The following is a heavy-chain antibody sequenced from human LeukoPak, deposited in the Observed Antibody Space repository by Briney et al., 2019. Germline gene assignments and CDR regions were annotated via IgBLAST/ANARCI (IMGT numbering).Heavy chain of an antibody. D-gene: IGHD1-26*01. Sequence: PGGSLRLSCAASGFTFSGRWMSWLRQAPGKGLEWVANINQDGTDKYYVDSVKGRFTISRDNAKNLLYLKMNSLRAEDTAVYYCAREIVGTHKSRFDPWGQGTLVTVSS. CDR3: AREIVGTHKSRFDP. V-gene: IGHV3-7*03. J-gene: IGHJ5*02. CDR2: INQDGTDK. CDR1: GFTFSGRW.